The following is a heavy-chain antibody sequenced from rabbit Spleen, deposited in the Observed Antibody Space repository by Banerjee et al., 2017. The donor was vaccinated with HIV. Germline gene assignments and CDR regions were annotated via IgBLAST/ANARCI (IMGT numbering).Heavy chain of an antibody. V-gene: IGHV1S45*01. J-gene: IGHJ4*01. D-gene: IGHD4-1*01. CDR3: ARDLAGVIGWNFNL. CDR1: RFDFSSYS. Sequence: QEQLVESGGGLVQPGGYLKLSCKASRFDFSSYSMSWVRQAPGKGLEWIACINTYTGRPVYASWTKGPFTISKTASTTVTLRMTRLTAADTATYFCARDLAGVIGWNFNLWGPGTLVTVS. CDR2: INTYTGRP.